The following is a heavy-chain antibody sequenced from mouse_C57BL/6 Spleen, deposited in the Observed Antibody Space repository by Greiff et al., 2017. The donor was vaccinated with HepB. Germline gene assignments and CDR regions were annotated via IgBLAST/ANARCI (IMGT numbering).Heavy chain of an antibody. CDR1: GYTFTSYT. CDR3: ARKGTVYYDMDY. CDR2: INPSSGYT. Sequence: VQLQQSGAELARPGASVKMSCKASGYTFTSYTMHWVKQRPGQGLEWIGYINPSSGYTKYNQKFKDKSTLTADKSSSTAYMQMSSLTSEDSAVYYCARKGTVYYDMDYWGKGTSVTVSS. D-gene: IGHD3-1*01. J-gene: IGHJ4*01. V-gene: IGHV1-4*01.